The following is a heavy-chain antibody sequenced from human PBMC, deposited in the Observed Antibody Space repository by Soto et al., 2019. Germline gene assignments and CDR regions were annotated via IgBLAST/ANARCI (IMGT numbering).Heavy chain of an antibody. Sequence: EVQLVESGGGLVKPGGSLRLSCAASAFTFSNAWMNWVRQAPGKGLEWVGRIKSKTDGGTTDYAAPVKARFTISRDDSKNTLYLQMNSLKTEDTAVYYCIVRYPYYFDYWGQGTLVTVSS. CDR1: AFTFSNAW. CDR2: IKSKTDGGTT. V-gene: IGHV3-15*07. J-gene: IGHJ4*02. CDR3: IVRYPYYFDY. D-gene: IGHD2-21*01.